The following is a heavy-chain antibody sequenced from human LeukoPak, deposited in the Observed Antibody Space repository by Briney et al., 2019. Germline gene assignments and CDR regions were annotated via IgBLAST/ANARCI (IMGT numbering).Heavy chain of an antibody. J-gene: IGHJ4*02. Sequence: ASVKVSCKASGGTFSSYAISWVRQAPGQGLEWMGGIIPIFGTANYAQKFQGRVTMTEDTSTDTAYMELSSLRSEDTAVYYCATGLVATIQTDYWGQGTLVTVSS. D-gene: IGHD5-12*01. V-gene: IGHV1-69*06. CDR3: ATGLVATIQTDY. CDR1: GGTFSSYA. CDR2: IIPIFGTA.